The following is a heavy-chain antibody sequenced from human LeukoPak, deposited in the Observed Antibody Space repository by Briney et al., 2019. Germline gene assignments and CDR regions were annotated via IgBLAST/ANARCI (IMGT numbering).Heavy chain of an antibody. CDR2: IYTSGST. J-gene: IGHJ4*02. V-gene: IGHV4-4*07. D-gene: IGHD3-22*01. Sequence: SETLSLTCTVSGGSISSYYWSWIRQPAGKGLEWIGRIYTSGSTNYNPSLKSRVTMSVDTSKNQFSLKLSSVTAADTAMYYCARDAGVLYYYDSSGYYTDPVFDYWGQGTLVTVSS. CDR3: ARDAGVLYYYDSSGYYTDPVFDY. CDR1: GGSISSYY.